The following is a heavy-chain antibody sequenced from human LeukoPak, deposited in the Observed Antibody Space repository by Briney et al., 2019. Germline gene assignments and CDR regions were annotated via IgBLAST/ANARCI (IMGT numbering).Heavy chain of an antibody. Sequence: GGSLRLSCAASGFTFSSYSMNWVRQAPGKGLEWVSSISSSSSYIYYADSVKGRFHISRDNAKNSLYLQMNSLRAEDTAVYYCARELQMATIQYAAEGYYYMDVWGKGTTVTVSS. V-gene: IGHV3-21*01. CDR2: ISSSSSYI. D-gene: IGHD5-24*01. J-gene: IGHJ6*03. CDR3: ARELQMATIQYAAEGYYYMDV. CDR1: GFTFSSYS.